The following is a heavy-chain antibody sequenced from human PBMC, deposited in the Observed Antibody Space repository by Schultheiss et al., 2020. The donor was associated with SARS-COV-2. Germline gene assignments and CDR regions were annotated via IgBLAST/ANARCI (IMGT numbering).Heavy chain of an antibody. J-gene: IGHJ6*02. CDR1: GFSLSTSGVG. D-gene: IGHD5-24*01. CDR3: ARSRDGYTDYYYNGMDV. V-gene: IGHV2-70*12. CDR2: IDWDDDK. Sequence: SGPTLVKPTQTLTLTCTFSGFSLSTSGVGVGWIRQPPGKALEWLALIDWDDDKYYRTSLKSRLTISKDTSKNQVVLTVTNMDPVDTATYYCARSRDGYTDYYYNGMDVWGQGTTVTVSS.